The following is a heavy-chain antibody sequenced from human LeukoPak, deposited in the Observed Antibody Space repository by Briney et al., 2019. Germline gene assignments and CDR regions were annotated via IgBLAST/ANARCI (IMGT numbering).Heavy chain of an antibody. Sequence: PGGSLRLSCAASGFTVSTNYMTWVRQAPGKGLEWASVISSAGSTYYADSVKGRFTISRDNSKNTLYLQMNSLREEDTAVYYCASQTTVKYYFDSWGQGTLVTVSS. D-gene: IGHD4-17*01. CDR1: GFTVSTNY. J-gene: IGHJ4*02. CDR2: ISSAGST. V-gene: IGHV3-53*01. CDR3: ASQTTVKYYFDS.